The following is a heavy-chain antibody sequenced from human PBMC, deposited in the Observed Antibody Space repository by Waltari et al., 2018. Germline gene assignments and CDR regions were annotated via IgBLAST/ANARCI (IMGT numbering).Heavy chain of an antibody. J-gene: IGHJ4*02. CDR1: GFTFSSYE. CDR2: ISSSGSTI. V-gene: IGHV3-48*03. D-gene: IGHD1-1*01. CDR3: ANRPTGKAY. Sequence: EVQLVESGGGLVQPGGSLRLSCAASGFTFSSYEMSWVRQAPGKGLEGGSYISSSGSTIYYADSVKGRFTISRDNAKNSLYLQMNSLRDEDTAVYYCANRPTGKAYWGQGTLVTVSS.